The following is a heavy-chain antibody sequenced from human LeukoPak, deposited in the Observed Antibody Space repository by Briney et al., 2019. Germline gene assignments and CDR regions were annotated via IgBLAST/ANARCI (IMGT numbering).Heavy chain of an antibody. CDR3: TSGGAAPGSFDN. J-gene: IGHJ4*02. CDR2: IKDDGSEE. Sequence: PGGSLRLSCAASGFTFSDYWMSWIRQAPGKGLEWVANIKDDGSEEYYVDSVKGRFTISRDNAENSLYLQLSSLRAEDTAVYYCTSGGAAPGSFDNWGQGTLVTVSP. CDR1: GFTFSDYW. V-gene: IGHV3-7*01. D-gene: IGHD6-13*01.